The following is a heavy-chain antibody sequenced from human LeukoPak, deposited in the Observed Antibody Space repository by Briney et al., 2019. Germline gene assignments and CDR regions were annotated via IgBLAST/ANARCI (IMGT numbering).Heavy chain of an antibody. CDR2: INPSGGST. CDR1: GYTFTSYY. J-gene: IGHJ4*02. Sequence: ASVKVSCKASGYTFTSYYMHWVRQAPGQGLEWMGIINPSGGSTSYAQKFQGRVTMTTDTSTSTAYMELRSLRSDDTAVYYCARDNPQYYDILTGYLDWGQGTLVTVSS. V-gene: IGHV1-46*01. CDR3: ARDNPQYYDILTGYLD. D-gene: IGHD3-9*01.